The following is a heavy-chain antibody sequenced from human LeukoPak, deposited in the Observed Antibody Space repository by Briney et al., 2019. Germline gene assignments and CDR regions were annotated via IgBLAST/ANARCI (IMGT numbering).Heavy chain of an antibody. V-gene: IGHV4-31*03. CDR2: IYYSGST. D-gene: IGHD2-21*02. Sequence: SETLSLTCTVSGGSISSGGYYWSWIRQHPGKGLEWIGYIYYSGSTYYNPSLKSRVTISVDTSKNQFSLKLSSVTAADTAVYYCARLPTPIRGRAYCGGDCYLPWGQGTLVTVSS. J-gene: IGHJ5*02. CDR3: ARLPTPIRGRAYCGGDCYLP. CDR1: GGSISSGGYY.